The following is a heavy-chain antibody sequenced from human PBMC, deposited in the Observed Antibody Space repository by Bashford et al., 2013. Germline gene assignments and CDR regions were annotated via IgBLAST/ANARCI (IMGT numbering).Heavy chain of an antibody. CDR1: VAPSIVVPTT. Sequence: SETLSLTCRWFLVAPSIVVPTTGLGSASPHGKGLEWIAYIHNSGTTYYTPSLKSRLSISMDTSKDHFSLKLTSVTAADTAVYYCARADGYSDYIDYFDSWGPGNPGHRLL. V-gene: IGHV4-30-4*01. CDR2: IHNSGTT. CDR3: ARADGYSDYIDYFDS. J-gene: IGHJ4*02. D-gene: IGHD4-11*01.